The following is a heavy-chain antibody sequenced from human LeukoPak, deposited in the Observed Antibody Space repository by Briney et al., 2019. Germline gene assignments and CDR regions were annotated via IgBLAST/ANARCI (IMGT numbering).Heavy chain of an antibody. CDR1: GRSISSYY. J-gene: IGHJ4*02. CDR2: IYYSGST. D-gene: IGHD4-23*01. CDR3: ARHPTTVVPPDY. Sequence: WEPLPLPCTVCGRSISSYYWLWIRQPPGKGLEWIGYIYYSGSTNYNPSLKSRVTISLDTSKNHFSLKLSSVTAADTAVYYCARHPTTVVPPDYWGQGTLVTVSS. V-gene: IGHV4-59*08.